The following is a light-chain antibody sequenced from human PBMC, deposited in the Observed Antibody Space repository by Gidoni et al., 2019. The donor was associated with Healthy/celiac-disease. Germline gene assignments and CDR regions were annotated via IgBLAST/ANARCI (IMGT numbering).Light chain of an antibody. J-gene: IGKJ4*01. V-gene: IGKV3-15*01. CDR2: GAS. Sequence: EIVTQQSPATLSVSPGERATLSCRASQSVSSNLAWYQQKPGQAPRLLIYGASNRATGIPARFSGSGSGTEFTLTISSLQSEDFAVYYCQQYNNWPSLTFGEGTKVEIK. CDR1: QSVSSN. CDR3: QQYNNWPSLT.